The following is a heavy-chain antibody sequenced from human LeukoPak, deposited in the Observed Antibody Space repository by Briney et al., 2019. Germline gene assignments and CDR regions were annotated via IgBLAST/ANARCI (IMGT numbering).Heavy chain of an antibody. D-gene: IGHD4-17*01. J-gene: IGHJ4*02. V-gene: IGHV3-7*01. Sequence: PGGSLRLSCAASGFTFSSYAMSWVRQAPGKGLEWVANIKEDGSKKNHLDSVKGRFTISRDNAKNFLYLQMNSLRVEDTALYYCAGDGDGRGEDFDYWGQGILVTVSS. CDR2: IKEDGSKK. CDR3: AGDGDGRGEDFDY. CDR1: GFTFSSYA.